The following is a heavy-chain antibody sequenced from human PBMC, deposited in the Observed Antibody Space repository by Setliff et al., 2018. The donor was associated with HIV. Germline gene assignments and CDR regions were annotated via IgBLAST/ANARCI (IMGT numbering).Heavy chain of an antibody. Sequence: SETLSLTCAVYGGSFSGYYWSWIRQPPGKGLEWIGEINHSGSTNYNPSLKSRVTISVDTSMDQFSLKLNSVTAADTAVYYCARVSVRRDYSYGMDVWGQGTTVTVSS. D-gene: IGHD3-10*01. CDR2: INHSGST. J-gene: IGHJ6*02. CDR3: ARVSVRRDYSYGMDV. CDR1: GGSFSGYY. V-gene: IGHV4-34*01.